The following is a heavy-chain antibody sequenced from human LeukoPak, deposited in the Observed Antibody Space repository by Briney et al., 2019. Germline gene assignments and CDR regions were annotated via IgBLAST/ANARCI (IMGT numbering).Heavy chain of an antibody. D-gene: IGHD3-10*01. V-gene: IGHV1-46*01. CDR3: ARECGSGSSCRSFDY. CDR2: INPSGGST. Sequence: ASVKVSCKASGYTFTSYYMHWVRQAPGQGLEWMGIINPSGGSTSYAQKFQGRVTMTRDTSTSTVYMEPSSLRSEDTAVYYCARECGSGSSCRSFDYWGQGTLVTVSS. CDR1: GYTFTSYY. J-gene: IGHJ4*02.